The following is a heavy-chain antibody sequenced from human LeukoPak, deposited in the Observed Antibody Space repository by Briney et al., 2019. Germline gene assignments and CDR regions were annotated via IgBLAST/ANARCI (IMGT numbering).Heavy chain of an antibody. J-gene: IGHJ4*02. Sequence: ASVKVSCKASGYTLTGYYMHWVRQAPGQGLEWMGWINPNSGGTNYAQKFQGGVTMTRDTSISTAYMELSRLRSDDTAVYYCARSDCSGGSCYFDYWGQGTLVTVSS. CDR1: GYTLTGYY. CDR2: INPNSGGT. CDR3: ARSDCSGGSCYFDY. D-gene: IGHD2-15*01. V-gene: IGHV1-2*02.